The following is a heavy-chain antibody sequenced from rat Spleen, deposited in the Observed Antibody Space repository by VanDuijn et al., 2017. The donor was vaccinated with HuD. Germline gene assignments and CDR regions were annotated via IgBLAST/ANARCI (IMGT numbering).Heavy chain of an antibody. J-gene: IGHJ4*01. CDR2: MRHDGDT. Sequence: QVQLKESGPGLVQPSQTLSLTCTVSGFSLTGNNVHWVRQPPGKGLEWMGRMRHDGDTYYHSALKSRLSISRDTYKSKVFLKMNSLQTEDTAIYFCTGDRHSPGVMDAWGQGASVTVSS. V-gene: IGHV2S30*01. D-gene: IGHD1-4*01. CDR1: GFSLTGNN. CDR3: TGDRHSPGVMDA.